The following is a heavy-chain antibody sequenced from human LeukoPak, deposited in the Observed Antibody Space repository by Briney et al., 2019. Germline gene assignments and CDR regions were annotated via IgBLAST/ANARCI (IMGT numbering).Heavy chain of an antibody. J-gene: IGHJ3*02. CDR2: ISAYNGNT. Sequence: ASVKVSCKASGYTFTSYGISWVRQAPGQGLEWMGWISAYNGNTNYAQKLQGRVTMTTDTSMSTAYMELRSLRSDDTAVYYCATQYYDSSGYYYRGAFDIWGQGTMVTVSS. CDR1: GYTFTSYG. D-gene: IGHD3-22*01. CDR3: ATQYYDSSGYYYRGAFDI. V-gene: IGHV1-18*01.